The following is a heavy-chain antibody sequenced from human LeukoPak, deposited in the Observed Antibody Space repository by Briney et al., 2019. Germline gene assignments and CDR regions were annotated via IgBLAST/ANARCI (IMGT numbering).Heavy chain of an antibody. V-gene: IGHV4-59*01. Sequence: SETLSLTCTVSGGSISTYYWSWIRQPPGKGLEWIGYIYYSGSTDYNPSLKSRVTISVDRSKNQFSLKLSSVTAADTAVYYCARASIFGVAPYYMDVLGRGTTVTVSS. J-gene: IGHJ6*03. CDR3: ARASIFGVAPYYMDV. CDR1: GGSISTYY. D-gene: IGHD3-3*01. CDR2: IYYSGST.